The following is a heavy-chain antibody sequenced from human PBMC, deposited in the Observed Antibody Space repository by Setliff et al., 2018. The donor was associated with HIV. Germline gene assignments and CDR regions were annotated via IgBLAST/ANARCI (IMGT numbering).Heavy chain of an antibody. V-gene: IGHV4-31*03. Sequence: PSETLSLTCTVSGGSISSGGYYWSWIRQHPGKGLEWIGYIFYSGNTSSTPSHKSRLTMSVDTAKNRFSLKLISVTAADTAVYYCARDRALRFSKSPSFNYFDVWGQGALVTVS. D-gene: IGHD3-10*01. CDR3: ARDRALRFSKSPSFNYFDV. CDR1: GGSISSGGYY. CDR2: IFYSGNT. J-gene: IGHJ4*02.